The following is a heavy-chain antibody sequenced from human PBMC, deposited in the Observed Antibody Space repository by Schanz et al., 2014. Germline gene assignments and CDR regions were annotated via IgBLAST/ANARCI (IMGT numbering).Heavy chain of an antibody. CDR1: GFTLSNSD. J-gene: IGHJ6*02. Sequence: EVQLVESGGGLVQPGGSLRLSCAASGFTLSNSDMHWVRQAPGKGLAWVSSISSSSSYIYYADSVKGRFTISRDNAKNSLYLQMNSLRAEDTAVYYCAREEGWGIAAAGPKHCYYGMDVWGQGTTVTVSS. CDR2: ISSSSSYI. V-gene: IGHV3-21*01. D-gene: IGHD6-13*01. CDR3: AREEGWGIAAAGPKHCYYGMDV.